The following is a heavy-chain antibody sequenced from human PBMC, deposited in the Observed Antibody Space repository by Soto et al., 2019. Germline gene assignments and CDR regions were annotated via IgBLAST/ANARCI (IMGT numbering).Heavy chain of an antibody. CDR2: IRSKANNYAT. D-gene: IGHD6-19*01. CDR3: NRASGWYYWDY. V-gene: IGHV3-73*02. J-gene: IGHJ4*02. CDR1: GFTFSGSA. Sequence: EVQLVESGGGLVQPGGSLKLSCAASGFTFSGSAIHWVRQASGKGLEWVGRIRSKANNYATAYAASLKGRFTISRDDAKNTAYLQMNSLETEDTAVYYCNRASGWYYWDYWGQGTLVTVSS.